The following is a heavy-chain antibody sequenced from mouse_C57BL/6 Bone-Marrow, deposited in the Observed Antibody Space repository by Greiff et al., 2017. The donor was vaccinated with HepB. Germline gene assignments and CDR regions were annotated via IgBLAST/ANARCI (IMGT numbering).Heavy chain of an antibody. D-gene: IGHD6-1*01. V-gene: IGHV1-76*01. CDR2: IYPGSGNT. Sequence: QVQLQQSGAELVRPGASVKLSCKASGYTFTDYYINWVKQRPGQGLEWIARIYPGSGNTYYNEKFKGKATLTAEKSSSTAYMQLSSLTSEDSAVYFCARNPLLWYLGGWGTGTTVTVSS. CDR3: ARNPLLWYLGG. J-gene: IGHJ1*03. CDR1: GYTFTDYY.